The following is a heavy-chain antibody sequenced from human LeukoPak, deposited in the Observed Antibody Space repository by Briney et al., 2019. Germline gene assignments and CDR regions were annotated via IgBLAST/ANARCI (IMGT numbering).Heavy chain of an antibody. CDR3: AREGMVRGVPDAFDL. CDR2: IKQDGIEK. D-gene: IGHD3-10*01. Sequence: WGSLRLSCAASGCTFSNFWMDWVRHVPGKRTEWVANIKQDGIEKYFLGSVKGRFAISRDNAKNLLYLQMTRLRVEDTAIYYCAREGMVRGVPDAFDLWGQGTMVTVSS. CDR1: GCTFSNFW. V-gene: IGHV3-7*01. J-gene: IGHJ3*01.